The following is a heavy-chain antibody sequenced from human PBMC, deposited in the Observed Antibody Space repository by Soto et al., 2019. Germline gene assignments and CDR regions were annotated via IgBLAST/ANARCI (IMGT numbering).Heavy chain of an antibody. CDR2: VYPRDSDT. D-gene: IGHD1-26*01. CDR1: GYIFIDYW. Sequence: GEYLKNSWKASGYIFIDYWIGWVRQMPGKGLEWMGIVYPRDSDTRYSPSFQGQVTISADRSTGTAFLQWRSLKASETALYYCARGGASTRNFDHWGKATPVTV. J-gene: IGHJ4*02. V-gene: IGHV5-51*01. CDR3: ARGGASTRNFDH.